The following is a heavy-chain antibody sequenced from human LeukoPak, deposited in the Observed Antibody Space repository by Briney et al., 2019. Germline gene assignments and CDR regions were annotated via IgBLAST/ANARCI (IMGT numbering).Heavy chain of an antibody. V-gene: IGHV5-51*01. CDR2: INPGDSDT. D-gene: IGHD6-19*01. CDR1: GYSFTSYW. CDR3: ARRIGSGWYDY. Sequence: GESLKISCKGSGYSFTSYWIGWVRQMPGKGLEGLGIINPGDSDTRYSPSFQGQVTISADKSISTANLQWSSLKASDTAMYYCARRIGSGWYDYWGQGALVTVSS. J-gene: IGHJ4*02.